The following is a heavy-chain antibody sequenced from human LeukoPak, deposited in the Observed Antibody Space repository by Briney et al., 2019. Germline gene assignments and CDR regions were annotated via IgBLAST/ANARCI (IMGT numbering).Heavy chain of an antibody. Sequence: SETLSLTCTVSGGSISSYYWSWIRQPPGKGLEWIGYIYYSGSTNHNPSLKSRVTISVDTSKNQFSLKLSSVTAADTAVYYCARLGYSSGWHFIDYWGQGTLVTVSS. CDR3: ARLGYSSGWHFIDY. D-gene: IGHD6-19*01. CDR2: IYYSGST. V-gene: IGHV4-59*08. J-gene: IGHJ4*02. CDR1: GGSISSYY.